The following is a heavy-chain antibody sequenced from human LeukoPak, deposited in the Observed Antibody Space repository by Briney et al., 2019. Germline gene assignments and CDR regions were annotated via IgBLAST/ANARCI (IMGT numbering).Heavy chain of an antibody. Sequence: PGGSLRLSCAASGFTFSSYSMNWVRQAPGKGLEWVSYISSSSSTIYYADSVKGRFTISRDNAKNSLYLQMNSLRAEDTAVYYCARANYDFWSGYTTGFDYWGQGTLVTVSS. V-gene: IGHV3-48*01. D-gene: IGHD3-3*01. CDR2: ISSSSSTI. CDR1: GFTFSSYS. CDR3: ARANYDFWSGYTTGFDY. J-gene: IGHJ4*02.